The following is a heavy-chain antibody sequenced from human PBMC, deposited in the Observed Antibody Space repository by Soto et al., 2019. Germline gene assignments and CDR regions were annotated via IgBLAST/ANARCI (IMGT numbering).Heavy chain of an antibody. D-gene: IGHD1-1*01. CDR2: ISGSGGSI. J-gene: IGHJ6*02. V-gene: IGHV3-23*01. Sequence: EVQLLESGGGLVQPGGSLRLSCAASGFTFSTYAMNWVRQAPGNGLEWVSAISGSGGSIHYADSVKGRFTISRDNSKNTLYLPMNSLRDEATAVYHCVKGYWKGDVWGQGTTVTVSS. CDR1: GFTFSTYA. CDR3: VKGYWKGDV.